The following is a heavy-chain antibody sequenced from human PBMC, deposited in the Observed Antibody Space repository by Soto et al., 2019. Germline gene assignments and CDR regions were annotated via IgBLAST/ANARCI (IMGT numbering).Heavy chain of an antibody. CDR2: IYYSGST. Sequence: SETLSLTCTVSGGSISSSNYYWGWIRQPPGKGLEWIGTIYYSGSTYYNPSLKSRVTISVDTSKNQFSLKLKSVTAADTAVYYCARHLYCSDGNCYAGGYYFDYWGRGTLVTVSS. V-gene: IGHV4-39*01. CDR3: ARHLYCSDGNCYAGGYYFDY. CDR1: GGSISSSNYY. J-gene: IGHJ4*02. D-gene: IGHD2-15*01.